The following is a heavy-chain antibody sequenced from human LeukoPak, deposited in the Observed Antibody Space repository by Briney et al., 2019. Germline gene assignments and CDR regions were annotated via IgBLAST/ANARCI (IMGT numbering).Heavy chain of an antibody. CDR2: IRGSGDST. V-gene: IGHV3-23*01. CDR3: AKDVAARPRYYFDY. Sequence: PGGSLRLSCAASGFTFNNHAMSWVRQAPGKGLEWVSAIRGSGDSTYYAESVQGRFIISRDNSKNTLYLQMNSLRAEDTAVYYCAKDVAARPRYYFDYWGQGTLVTVSS. D-gene: IGHD6-6*01. J-gene: IGHJ4*02. CDR1: GFTFNNHA.